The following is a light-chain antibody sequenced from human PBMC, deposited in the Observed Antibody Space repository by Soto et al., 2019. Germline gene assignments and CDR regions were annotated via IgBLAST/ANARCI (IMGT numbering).Light chain of an antibody. V-gene: IGLV2-23*02. CDR3: CSYAGSSTLL. CDR1: CSDIGSYNL. CDR2: AVS. Sequence: QSALTQPASVSGSPGQSITVSCTGTCSDIGSYNLVSWYQHHPGKAPKLMIYAVSKRPSGVSSRFSGSKSGNTASLTISGLQAEDEADYFCCSYAGSSTLLFGGGTKLTVL. J-gene: IGLJ3*02.